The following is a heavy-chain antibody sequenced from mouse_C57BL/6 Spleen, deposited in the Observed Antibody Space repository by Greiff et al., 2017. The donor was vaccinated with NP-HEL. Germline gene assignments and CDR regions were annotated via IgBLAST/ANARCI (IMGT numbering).Heavy chain of an antibody. J-gene: IGHJ2*01. Sequence: EVKLQESGPGLVKPSQSLSLTCSVTGYSITSGYYWNWIRQFPGNKLEWMGYISYDGSNNYNPSLKNRISITRDTSKNQFFLKLNSVTTEDTATYYCAREGYYYGSSFDYWGQGTTLTVSS. CDR3: AREGYYYGSSFDY. CDR2: ISYDGSN. V-gene: IGHV3-6*01. D-gene: IGHD1-1*01. CDR1: GYSITSGYY.